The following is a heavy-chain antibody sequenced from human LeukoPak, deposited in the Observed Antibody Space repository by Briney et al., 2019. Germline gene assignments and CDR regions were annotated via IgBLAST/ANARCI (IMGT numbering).Heavy chain of an antibody. CDR1: GGSFSGYY. D-gene: IGHD4-11*01. V-gene: IGHV4-34*01. Sequence: SETLSLTCAVYGGSFSGYYWSWIRQPPGKGLEWIGEINHSGSTNYNPSLKSRVTISVDKSKNQFSLKLSSVTAADTAVYYCARRTTATIPFGYWGQGTLVTVSS. CDR3: ARRTTATIPFGY. CDR2: INHSGST. J-gene: IGHJ4*02.